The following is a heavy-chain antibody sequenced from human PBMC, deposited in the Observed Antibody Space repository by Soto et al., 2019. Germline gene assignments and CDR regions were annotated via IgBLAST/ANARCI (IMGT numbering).Heavy chain of an antibody. D-gene: IGHD1-26*01. CDR3: AREGGGSYPETDYGMDV. CDR2: MNPHSGDT. V-gene: IGHV1-8*01. CDR1: GYSFTSLH. Sequence: ASVKVSCKASGYSFTSLHFNWARQATGQGLEWIGWMNPHSGDTGFAQRFQGRVTMTRNTSINTAYMELRSLRSQDTAVYYCAREGGGSYPETDYGMDVWGQGTTVTVSS. J-gene: IGHJ6*02.